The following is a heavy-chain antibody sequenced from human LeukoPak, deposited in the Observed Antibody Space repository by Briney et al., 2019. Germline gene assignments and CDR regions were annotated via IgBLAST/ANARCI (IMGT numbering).Heavy chain of an antibody. CDR3: AKARVLSSFDS. CDR1: GFTFNIYV. Sequence: PGVSLRLSCAASGFTFNIYVLAWVRQAPGKGLEWVSSISGSGETTYYADSVKGRFTISRDNSKNNLYLKMTNLRAEDTGVYFCAKARVLSSFDSWGQGTLVTVSS. CDR2: ISGSGETT. J-gene: IGHJ4*02. D-gene: IGHD3-16*02. V-gene: IGHV3-23*01.